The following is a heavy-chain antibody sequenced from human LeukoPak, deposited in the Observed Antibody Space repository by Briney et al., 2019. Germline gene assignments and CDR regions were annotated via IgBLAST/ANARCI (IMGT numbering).Heavy chain of an antibody. CDR2: INPSGGST. Sequence: ASVKVSCKAFGHSLTSYSMHWVRQAPGQGLEWMGIINPSGGSTSYAQKFQGRVTMTRDTSTSTVYMEVTSLRSEDTAVYYCARGFDGLRLKGQYFDYWGQGTLVTVSS. D-gene: IGHD5/OR15-5a*01. CDR3: ARGFDGLRLKGQYFDY. V-gene: IGHV1-46*01. J-gene: IGHJ4*02. CDR1: GHSLTSYS.